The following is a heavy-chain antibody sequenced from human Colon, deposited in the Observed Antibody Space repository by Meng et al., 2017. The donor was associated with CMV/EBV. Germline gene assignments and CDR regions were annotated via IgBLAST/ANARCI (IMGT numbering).Heavy chain of an antibody. CDR3: ARDGGLVVVPAAIGAYYYGMDV. Sequence: GESLKISCAASGITFSNYAMTWVRQAPGKGLEWVSSISSSSSYIYYADSVKGRFTISRDNAKNSLYLQMNSLRAEDTAVYYCARDGGLVVVPAAIGAYYYGMDVWGQGTTVTVSS. J-gene: IGHJ6*02. D-gene: IGHD2-2*02. CDR1: GITFSNYA. CDR2: ISSSSSYI. V-gene: IGHV3-21*01.